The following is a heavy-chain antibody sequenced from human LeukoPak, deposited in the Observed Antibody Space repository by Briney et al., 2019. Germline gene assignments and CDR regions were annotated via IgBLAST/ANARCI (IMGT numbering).Heavy chain of an antibody. V-gene: IGHV4-4*07. J-gene: IGHJ6*03. D-gene: IGHD2/OR15-2a*01. CDR2: IYTSGST. CDR1: GGSISSYY. Sequence: ASETLSLTCTVSGGSISSYYWSWIRQPGGKGLEWIGRIYTSGSTNYNPSLKSRVTMSVDTSKNQFSLKLSSVTAADTAVYYCARGISIGPYYMDVWGKGTTVTVSS. CDR3: ARGISIGPYYMDV.